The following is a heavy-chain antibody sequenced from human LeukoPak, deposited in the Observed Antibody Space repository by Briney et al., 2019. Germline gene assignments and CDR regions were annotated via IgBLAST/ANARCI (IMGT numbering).Heavy chain of an antibody. CDR3: ARDPNFTGWFGFDY. CDR1: GDSLSTNTGA. J-gene: IGHJ4*02. Sequence: SQTLSLTCDISGDSLSTNTGAWHWLRQSPSRGLEWLGRTYYRSKWYYDYAVSVSSRITISPDTSKNQLSLQVNSVTPDDTAVYYCARDPNFTGWFGFDYWGQGILVTVSS. D-gene: IGHD3-10*01. V-gene: IGHV6-1*01. CDR2: TYYRSKWYY.